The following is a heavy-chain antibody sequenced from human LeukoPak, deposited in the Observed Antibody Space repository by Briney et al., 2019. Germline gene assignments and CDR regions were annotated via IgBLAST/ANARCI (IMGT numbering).Heavy chain of an antibody. J-gene: IGHJ4*02. CDR1: GFPFSDFS. V-gene: IGHV3-23*01. D-gene: IGHD2-8*01. CDR3: AKQSYARSLGE. Sequence: PGGSLRLSCATSGFPFSDFSMSWVRQAPGKGLEWISTTNSGGTSTYYAESVKGRFTISRDNSKNTLYLQMSSLRVEDTAVYYCAKQSYARSLGEGGPGTLVSVSP. CDR2: TNSGGTST.